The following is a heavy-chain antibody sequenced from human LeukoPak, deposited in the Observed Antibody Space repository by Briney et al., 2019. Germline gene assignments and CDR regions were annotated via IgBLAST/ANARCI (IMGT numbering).Heavy chain of an antibody. J-gene: IGHJ4*02. V-gene: IGHV3-21*01. CDR1: GFTFSSYS. D-gene: IGHD5-24*01. CDR3: AREGGMAKPSHFDY. CDR2: ISSSSSYI. Sequence: GGSLRLSCAASGFTFSSYSMNWVRQAPGKGLEWVSSISSSSSYIYYADSVKGRFTISRDNAKNSLYLQMNSLRAEDTAVYYCAREGGMAKPSHFDYWGQGTLITVSS.